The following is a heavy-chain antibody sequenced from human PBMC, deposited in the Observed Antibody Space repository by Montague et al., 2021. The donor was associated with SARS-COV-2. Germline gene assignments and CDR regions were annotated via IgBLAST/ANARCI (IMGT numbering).Heavy chain of an antibody. J-gene: IGHJ4*02. CDR3: ARTYYYDSSGFPGPYYFDF. Sequence: SLRLSCAASGFMFHLYAMHWVRQAPGQGLEWVAVISYDGSNEFYADSVRGRLTISRDNSGNTVSLQMHSLRAEDTAVYYCARTYYYDSSGFPGPYYFDFWGQGTPVTVSS. CDR1: GFMFHLYA. CDR2: ISYDGSNE. D-gene: IGHD3-22*01. V-gene: IGHV3-30*17.